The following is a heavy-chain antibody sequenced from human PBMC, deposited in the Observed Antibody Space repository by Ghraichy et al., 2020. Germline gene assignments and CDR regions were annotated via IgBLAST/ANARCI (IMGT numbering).Heavy chain of an antibody. D-gene: IGHD3-22*01. J-gene: IGHJ4*02. CDR3: ARTPSGYYYDGRSYFDY. CDR2: ISGSGGST. Sequence: GGSLRLSCAASGFTFGSYAKSWVRQASGKGLEWVSGISGSGGSTYYADSVKGRFTISSDNSKNTLYLQMNSLGAEDTAVYYCARTPSGYYYDGRSYFDYWCQGTLVTVSS. CDR1: GFTFGSYA. V-gene: IGHV3-23*01.